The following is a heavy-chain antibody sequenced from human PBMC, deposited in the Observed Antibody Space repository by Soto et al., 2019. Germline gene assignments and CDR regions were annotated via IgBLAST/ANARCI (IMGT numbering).Heavy chain of an antibody. Sequence: PSETLSLTCTVSGTSISSYYWSWIRQPPGKGLEWIANIHYSGTTNYNPPLASRVTLSVDTSKNQFSLKMTSVTAADRAMYFCARYNSYAIDYWGGGTLVTVSS. J-gene: IGHJ4*02. D-gene: IGHD2-8*01. CDR2: IHYSGTT. CDR1: GTSISSYY. V-gene: IGHV4-59*01. CDR3: ARYNSYAIDY.